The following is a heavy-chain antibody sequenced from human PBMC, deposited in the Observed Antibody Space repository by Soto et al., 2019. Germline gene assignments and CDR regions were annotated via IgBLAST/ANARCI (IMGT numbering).Heavy chain of an antibody. Sequence: QVRLQESGPGLVKPSETLSLTCVVSGAAISGYYWGWIRQPPGKGLEWIGFIYYSGSTTNYSPSLKNRVTISVDTSKNIISLRLGSVTAADTAIYYCVRDGRERQFDYWGQGTLVTVSS. J-gene: IGHJ4*02. CDR2: IYYSGSTT. V-gene: IGHV4-59*01. D-gene: IGHD1-26*01. CDR1: GAAISGYY. CDR3: VRDGRERQFDY.